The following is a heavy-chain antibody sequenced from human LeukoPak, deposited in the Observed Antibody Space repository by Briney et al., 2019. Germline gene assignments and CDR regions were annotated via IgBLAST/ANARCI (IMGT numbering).Heavy chain of an antibody. CDR3: AGHHPRNTVDF. Sequence: SETLSLTCTVSGGSISSYYWSWIRQPPGKGLEWIAYISDIGSINYNPSLKSRLTISLDTSKKQFSLKLSSVTAADTAVYYCAGHHPRNTVDFWGQGTLVTVSS. J-gene: IGHJ4*02. D-gene: IGHD2-8*02. CDR2: ISDIGSI. CDR1: GGSISSYY. V-gene: IGHV4-59*08.